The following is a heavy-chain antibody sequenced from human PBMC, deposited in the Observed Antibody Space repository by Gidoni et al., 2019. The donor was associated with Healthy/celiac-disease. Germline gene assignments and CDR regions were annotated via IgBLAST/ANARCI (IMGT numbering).Heavy chain of an antibody. CDR3: ARGVHIVVVTAILDP. D-gene: IGHD2-21*02. J-gene: IGHJ5*02. V-gene: IGHV3-33*01. CDR1: GFTFSSYG. CDR2: IWYDGSNK. Sequence: QVQLVESGGGVVQPGRSLRRSCAASGFTFSSYGMHWVRQAPGKGLEWVAVIWYDGSNKYYADSVKGRFTISRDNSKNTLYLQMNSLRAEDTAVYYCARGVHIVVVTAILDPWGQGTLVTVSS.